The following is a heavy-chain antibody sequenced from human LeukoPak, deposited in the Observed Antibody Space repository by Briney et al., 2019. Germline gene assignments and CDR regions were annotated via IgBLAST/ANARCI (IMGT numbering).Heavy chain of an antibody. Sequence: GASVKVSCKASGGTFSSYAISWVRQAPGQGLEWMGGIIPIFGTANYAQKFQGRVTITTDESTSTAYMELSSLRSEDTAVYYRARGGTVTFNWFDPWGQGTLVTVSS. J-gene: IGHJ5*02. D-gene: IGHD4-17*01. CDR3: ARGGTVTFNWFDP. V-gene: IGHV1-69*05. CDR1: GGTFSSYA. CDR2: IIPIFGTA.